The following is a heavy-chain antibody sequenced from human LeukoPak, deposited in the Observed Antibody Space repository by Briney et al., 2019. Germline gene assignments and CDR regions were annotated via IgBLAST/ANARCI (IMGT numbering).Heavy chain of an antibody. D-gene: IGHD4-23*01. V-gene: IGHV3-53*05. CDR1: GFIVGSSY. J-gene: IGHJ4*02. CDR3: ARCLHPSTVVTPVDY. CDR2: IYRGGST. Sequence: GGSLRLSCAASGFIVGSSYMSWVRQAPGKGLEWVSIIYRGGSTDYADSVKGRFTLSRDNSKNTLYLQMNSLRAEDTAVYYCARCLHPSTVVTPVDYWGQGTLVTVSS.